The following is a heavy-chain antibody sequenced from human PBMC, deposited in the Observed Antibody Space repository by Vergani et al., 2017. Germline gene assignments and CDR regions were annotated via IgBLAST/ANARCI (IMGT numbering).Heavy chain of an antibody. CDR2: ISGSGGST. D-gene: IGHD3-22*01. Sequence: EVQLLESGGGLVQPGGSLRLSCAASGFTFSSYAMSWVRQAPGKGLEWVSAISGSGGSTYYADSVKGRFTISRDNSKNTLYLQMNSLRAEDTAVYYCAKEKEDSSGYCYVRGYFQHWGQGTLVTVSS. J-gene: IGHJ1*01. V-gene: IGHV3-23*01. CDR1: GFTFSSYA. CDR3: AKEKEDSSGYCYVRGYFQH.